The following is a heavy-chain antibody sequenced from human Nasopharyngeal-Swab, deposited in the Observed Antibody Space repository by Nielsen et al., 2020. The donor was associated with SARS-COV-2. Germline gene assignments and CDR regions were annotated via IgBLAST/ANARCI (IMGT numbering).Heavy chain of an antibody. J-gene: IGHJ6*02. V-gene: IGHV3-21*01. Sequence: GESLKISCAASGLTFSSYSMNWVRQAPGKGLEWVSSISSNSRYIYYADSVKGRFTISRDNAKNSLYLQMNSLRAEDTAVYYCARDGPELWSYYYYYGMDVWGQGTTVTVSS. CDR3: ARDGPELWSYYYYYGMDV. D-gene: IGHD5-18*01. CDR2: ISSNSRYI. CDR1: GLTFSSYS.